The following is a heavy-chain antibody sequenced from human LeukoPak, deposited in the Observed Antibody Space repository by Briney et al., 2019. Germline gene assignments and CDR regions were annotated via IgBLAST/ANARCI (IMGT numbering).Heavy chain of an antibody. CDR1: GGSISSYY. CDR3: ARGDWPQGYYYYGMDV. Sequence: PSETLSPTCTVSGGSISSYYWSWIRQPPGKGLEWIGYIYYSGSTNYNPSLKSRVTISVDTSKNQFSLKLSSVTAADTAVYYCARGDWPQGYYYYGMDVWGQGTTVTVSS. D-gene: IGHD3-9*01. J-gene: IGHJ6*02. CDR2: IYYSGST. V-gene: IGHV4-59*01.